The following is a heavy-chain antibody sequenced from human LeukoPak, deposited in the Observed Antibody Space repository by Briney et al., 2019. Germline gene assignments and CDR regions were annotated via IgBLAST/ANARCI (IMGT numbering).Heavy chain of an antibody. CDR3: ARYLGYCSSPSCYGVFAFDI. D-gene: IGHD2-2*01. CDR1: GYTFTSYG. Sequence: ASVKVSCKASGYTFTSYGISWVRQAPGQGLEWMGWISAYNGNTNYAQKLQGRVTMTTDTSTSTAYMELRSLRSDDTAVYYCARYLGYCSSPSCYGVFAFDIWGQGTMVTVSS. CDR2: ISAYNGNT. V-gene: IGHV1-18*01. J-gene: IGHJ3*02.